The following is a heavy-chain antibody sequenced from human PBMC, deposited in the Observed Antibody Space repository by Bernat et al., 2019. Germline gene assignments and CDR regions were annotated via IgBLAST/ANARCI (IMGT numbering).Heavy chain of an antibody. Sequence: QLQLQESGPGLVKPSETLSLTCTVSGGSISSSSYYWGWIRQPPGKGLEWIGYIYYSGSTNYNPSLKSRVTISVDTSKNQFSLKLSSVTAADTAVYYCTRQGGNFAFDIWGQGTMVTVSS. CDR3: TRQGGNFAFDI. CDR2: IYYSGST. D-gene: IGHD4-23*01. CDR1: GGSISSSSYY. V-gene: IGHV4-61*05. J-gene: IGHJ3*02.